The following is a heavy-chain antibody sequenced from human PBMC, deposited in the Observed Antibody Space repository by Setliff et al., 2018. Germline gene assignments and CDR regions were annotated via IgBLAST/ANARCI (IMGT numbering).Heavy chain of an antibody. V-gene: IGHV4-39*07. D-gene: IGHD3-3*01. J-gene: IGHJ4*02. Sequence: SETLSLTCTVSDDSITASGYFWGWSRQPPGKGLEWIGSLYYGGSTYSTYYNPSLKSRVTISVDTSKHQFSLELHSVTAADTAVYYCARGGFFGYNADFWGQGALVTVSS. CDR1: DDSITASGYF. CDR2: LYYGGSTYST. CDR3: ARGGFFGYNADF.